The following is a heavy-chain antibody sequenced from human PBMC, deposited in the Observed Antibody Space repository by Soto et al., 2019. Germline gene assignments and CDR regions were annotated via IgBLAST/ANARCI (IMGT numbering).Heavy chain of an antibody. CDR3: ARDGGYCISTSCYRYYYGMDV. CDR2: ISYDGSNK. D-gene: IGHD2-2*02. J-gene: IGHJ6*02. V-gene: IGHV3-30-3*01. CDR1: GFTFSSYA. Sequence: QVQLVESGGGVVQPGRSLRLSCAASGFTFSSYAMHWVRQAPGKGLEWVAVISYDGSNKYYADSVKGRFTISRDNSKNTLYLQMNSLRAEDTAVYYCARDGGYCISTSCYRYYYGMDVWGQGTTVTVSS.